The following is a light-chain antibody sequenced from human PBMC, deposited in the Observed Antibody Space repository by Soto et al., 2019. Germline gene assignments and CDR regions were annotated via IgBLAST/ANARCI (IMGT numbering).Light chain of an antibody. Sequence: EVVMTQPPATLSVFPGERVTLSCRASQSVSTSIAWYQQKPGQAPRLLIYSASTRATGIPARFSGSGSGTEFALTISSLQSEDFAVYHCQQYIHGYSFGQGTELEIK. CDR3: QQYIHGYS. CDR1: QSVSTS. V-gene: IGKV3-15*01. J-gene: IGKJ2*01. CDR2: SAS.